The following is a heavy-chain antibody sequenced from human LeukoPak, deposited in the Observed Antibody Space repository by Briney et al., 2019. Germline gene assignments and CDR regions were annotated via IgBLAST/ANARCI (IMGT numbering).Heavy chain of an antibody. V-gene: IGHV4-59*08. Sequence: SETLSLTCTVSGGSISRYYWSWNRQPPGKGLEWIGYIYYSGSTNYNPSLKSRVTISLDTSKNQFSLKLSSVTAADTAVYYCARQSRATGTFDSWGQGTLVTVSS. D-gene: IGHD6-13*01. CDR2: IYYSGST. CDR3: ARQSRATGTFDS. J-gene: IGHJ5*01. CDR1: GGSISRYY.